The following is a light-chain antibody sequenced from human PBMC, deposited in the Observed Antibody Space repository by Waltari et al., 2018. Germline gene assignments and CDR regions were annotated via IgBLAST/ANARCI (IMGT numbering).Light chain of an antibody. CDR2: DVS. Sequence: QSALTQPASVSGSPGQSLPLSCTGTSSDVGGYHHVSWYQQHPCKAPKLMIYDVSKRPSGVSTRFSGSKSGNTASLTISGLQAEDEADYYCSSYTSSSSYVFGTGTKVTVL. V-gene: IGLV2-14*01. J-gene: IGLJ1*01. CDR1: SSDVGGYHH. CDR3: SSYTSSSSYV.